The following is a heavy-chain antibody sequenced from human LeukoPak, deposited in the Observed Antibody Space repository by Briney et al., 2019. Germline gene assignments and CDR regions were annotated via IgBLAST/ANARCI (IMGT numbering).Heavy chain of an antibody. CDR2: ITSSSSYI. Sequence: GGSLRLSCAASGFTFSGYNMNWVRQAPGKGLEWVSSITSSSSYIYYTDSVKGRFTISRDNAKNSLSLQMNSLRAEDTAVYYCARDPWDFSYYFDYWGQGTLVTVSS. CDR3: ARDPWDFSYYFDY. V-gene: IGHV3-21*01. J-gene: IGHJ4*02. CDR1: GFTFSGYN. D-gene: IGHD1-26*01.